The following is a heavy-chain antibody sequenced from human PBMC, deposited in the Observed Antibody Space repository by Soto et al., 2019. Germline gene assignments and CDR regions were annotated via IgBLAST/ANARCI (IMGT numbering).Heavy chain of an antibody. J-gene: IGHJ6*02. CDR1: GGSFSGYY. CDR2: INHSGST. D-gene: IGHD1-1*01. Sequence: SETLSLTCAVYGGSFSGYYWSLIRQPPGKGLEWIGEINHSGSTNYNPSLRSRVTISVDTSKNQFSLKLSSVTAADTAVYYCARCNDDYDYGTDVWCQGSPVPGS. CDR3: ARCNDDYDYGTDV. V-gene: IGHV4-34*01.